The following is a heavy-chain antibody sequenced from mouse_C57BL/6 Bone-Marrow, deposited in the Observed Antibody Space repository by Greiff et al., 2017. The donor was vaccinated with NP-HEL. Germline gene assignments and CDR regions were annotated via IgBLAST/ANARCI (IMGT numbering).Heavy chain of an antibody. Sequence: EVKLMESVAELVRPGASVKLSCTASGFNIKNTYMHWVKQRPEQGLEWIGRIDPANGNTKYAPKFQGKATITADTSSNTAYLQLSSLTSEDTAIYYCARDRGWLPPFAHWGQGTLVTVSA. V-gene: IGHV14-3*01. D-gene: IGHD2-2*01. J-gene: IGHJ3*01. CDR3: ARDRGWLPPFAH. CDR1: GFNIKNTY. CDR2: IDPANGNT.